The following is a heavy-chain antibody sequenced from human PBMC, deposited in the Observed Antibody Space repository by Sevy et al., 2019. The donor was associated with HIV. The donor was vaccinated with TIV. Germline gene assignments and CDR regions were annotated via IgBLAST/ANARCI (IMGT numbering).Heavy chain of an antibody. J-gene: IGHJ5*02. CDR1: GFSFSTYW. CDR3: ARASVAGWRWGGWSDP. D-gene: IGHD6-19*01. CDR2: IKHDVTEK. V-gene: IGHV3-7*01. Sequence: GGSLRLSCAASGFSFSTYWMNWVRQAPGKGLEWVAGIKHDVTEKYYGHSVKGRFTISRDNAKNSLYLQMNSLRDEDTAVYYCARASVAGWRWGGWSDPWGQGTLVTVSS.